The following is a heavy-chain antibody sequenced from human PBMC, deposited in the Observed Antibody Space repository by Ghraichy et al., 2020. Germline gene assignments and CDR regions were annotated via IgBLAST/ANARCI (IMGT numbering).Heavy chain of an antibody. V-gene: IGHV3-64D*06. D-gene: IGHD6-19*01. Sequence: GGSLRLSCSASGFTFSSYAMHWVRQAPGKGLEYVSAINKNGGTTYYADSVKGRFTISRDNSKNKLYLQMSSLGAEDTAVYYYVKDRRSSGWVSDYGGQGTLATFSS. J-gene: IGHJ4*02. CDR3: VKDRRSSGWVSDY. CDR2: INKNGGTT. CDR1: GFTFSSYA.